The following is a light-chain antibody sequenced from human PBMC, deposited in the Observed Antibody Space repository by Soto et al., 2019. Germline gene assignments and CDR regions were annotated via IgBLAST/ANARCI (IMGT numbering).Light chain of an antibody. CDR2: AAS. CDR1: QSIRNY. J-gene: IGKJ2*01. Sequence: DIQMTQSPSSLSSSIGDRVTITCRASQSIRNYLNWYQLKPGKAPKFLISAASSLQSGVPSRFSGSGSGTHFTLTISSLQPEDFATYYCHQTFSTPGTFGQGTKLEIK. V-gene: IGKV1-39*01. CDR3: HQTFSTPGT.